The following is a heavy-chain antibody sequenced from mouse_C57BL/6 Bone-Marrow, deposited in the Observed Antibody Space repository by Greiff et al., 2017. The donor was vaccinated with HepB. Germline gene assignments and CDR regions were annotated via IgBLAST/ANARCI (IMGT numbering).Heavy chain of an antibody. CDR3: AKALNYYAMDY. J-gene: IGHJ4*01. CDR1: GYTFTSYW. V-gene: IGHV1-52*01. Sequence: QVQLQQPGAELVRPGSSVKLSCKASGYTFTSYWMHWVKQRPIQGLEWIGNIDPSDSETHYNQKFKDKATLTVDKSSSTAYMQLSSRTSEDSAVYYCAKALNYYAMDYWGQGTSVTVSS. CDR2: IDPSDSET.